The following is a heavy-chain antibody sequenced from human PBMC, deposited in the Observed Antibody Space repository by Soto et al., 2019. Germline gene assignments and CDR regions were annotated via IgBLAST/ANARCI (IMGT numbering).Heavy chain of an antibody. V-gene: IGHV3-23*04. CDR2: ISGSGDHT. CDR1: GFIFKSYG. J-gene: IGHJ4*02. Sequence: EVELVESGGGLVQPGGSLRLSCAASGFIFKSYGMNWVRQAPGKGLEWISYISGSGDHTYYAQSVQGRFTISRDNSKDTLSVQMNSLRAEDTAVYFCAKSVNDYSTYYFTYWGQGIRVTVSS. CDR3: AKSVNDYSTYYFTY. D-gene: IGHD4-4*01.